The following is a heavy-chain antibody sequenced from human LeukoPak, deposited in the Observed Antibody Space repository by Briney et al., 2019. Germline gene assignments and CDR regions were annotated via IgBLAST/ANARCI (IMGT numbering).Heavy chain of an antibody. V-gene: IGHV3-9*01. CDR2: ISWNSGSI. Sequence: GRSLRLSCAASGFTFDDYAMHWVRQAPGKGLEWVSGISWNSGSIGYADSVKGRFTISRDNAKNSLYLQMNSLRAEDTALYYCAREMYYYDSSGYYSFDYWGQGTLVTVSS. D-gene: IGHD3-22*01. CDR1: GFTFDDYA. J-gene: IGHJ4*02. CDR3: AREMYYYDSSGYYSFDY.